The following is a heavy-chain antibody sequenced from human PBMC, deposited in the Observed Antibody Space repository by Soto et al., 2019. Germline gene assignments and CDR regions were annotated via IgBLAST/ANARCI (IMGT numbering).Heavy chain of an antibody. CDR3: ARSRYIYGADAFDI. Sequence: QLQLQESGSGLVKPSQTLFLTCAVSGGSISSGGYSWSWIRQPPGKGLEWIGYIDQSGSTYYNPSLKSRVTILVGRSKNQFSLKLSSVTAADTAVYYCARSRYIYGADAFDIWGQGTMVTVSS. CDR1: GGSISSGGYS. CDR2: IDQSGST. J-gene: IGHJ3*02. V-gene: IGHV4-30-2*01. D-gene: IGHD5-18*01.